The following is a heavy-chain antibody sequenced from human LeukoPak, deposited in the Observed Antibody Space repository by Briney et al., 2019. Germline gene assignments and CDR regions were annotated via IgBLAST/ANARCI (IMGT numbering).Heavy chain of an antibody. V-gene: IGHV3-7*01. CDR1: GFTISTYW. D-gene: IGHD3-22*01. CDR2: INQDGSKK. Sequence: GGSLRLSCTASGFTISTYWMSWVRQAPGKGLEWVANINQDGSKKYYVDSVKGRFTISRGNVKNSVYLQMNSLRAEDTAVYSCARVYETNGYLYWGQGSLVTVSS. J-gene: IGHJ4*02. CDR3: ARVYETNGYLY.